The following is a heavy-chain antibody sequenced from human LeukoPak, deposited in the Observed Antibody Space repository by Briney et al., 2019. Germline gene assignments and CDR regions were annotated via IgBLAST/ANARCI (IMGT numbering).Heavy chain of an antibody. V-gene: IGHV1-2*04. CDR2: INPNSGGT. J-gene: IGHJ3*02. Sequence: ASVKVSCKASGYTFTGYYMHWVRQAPGQGLEWMGWINPNSGGTNYAQKFQGWVTMTRDTSISTAYMELSRLRSDDTAVYYCARVLGYYYDSSGYVDAFDIWGQGTMVTVSS. D-gene: IGHD3-22*01. CDR3: ARVLGYYYDSSGYVDAFDI. CDR1: GYTFTGYY.